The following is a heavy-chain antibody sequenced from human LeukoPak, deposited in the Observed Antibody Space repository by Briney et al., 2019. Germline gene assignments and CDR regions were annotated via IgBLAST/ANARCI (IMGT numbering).Heavy chain of an antibody. D-gene: IGHD3-10*01. Sequence: PGGSLRLSCAASGFTFSSYSMHWVRQAPGKGLEWVSSISSSTSYIYYADSMRGRFTISRDNAKNSLYLQMNSLRAEDTAVYYCARDPTYYGGLDYWGQGTLVTVSS. CDR1: GFTFSSYS. CDR3: ARDPTYYGGLDY. V-gene: IGHV3-21*01. CDR2: ISSSTSYI. J-gene: IGHJ4*02.